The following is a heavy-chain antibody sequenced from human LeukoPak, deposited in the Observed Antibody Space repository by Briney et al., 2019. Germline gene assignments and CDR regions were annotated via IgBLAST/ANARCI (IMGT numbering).Heavy chain of an antibody. CDR2: ISGSGGRP. CDR3: ARVESWYSGIILDC. J-gene: IGHJ4*02. V-gene: IGHV3-23*01. D-gene: IGHD3-3*01. CDR1: GFIFSNFA. Sequence: GGSLRLSCAASGFIFSNFAMTWVRQAPGKGLEWVSTISGSGGRPYYADSVKGRFVISRDDSKSSLYLQMNSLRADDMAVYYCARVESWYSGIILDCWGQGTPVTVAS.